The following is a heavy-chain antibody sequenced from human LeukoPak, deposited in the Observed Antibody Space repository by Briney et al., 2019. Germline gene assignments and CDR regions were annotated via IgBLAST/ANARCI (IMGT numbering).Heavy chain of an antibody. CDR1: GGSFSGYS. Sequence: SETLSLTCAVYGGSFSGYSWSWIRQPPGKGLEWIGYIYHSGSTYYNPSLKSRVTISVDRSKNQFSLKLSSVTAADTAVYYCARGVVVTAMPTTYFDYWGQGTLVTVSS. D-gene: IGHD2-21*02. J-gene: IGHJ4*02. V-gene: IGHV4-30-2*01. CDR3: ARGVVVTAMPTTYFDY. CDR2: IYHSGST.